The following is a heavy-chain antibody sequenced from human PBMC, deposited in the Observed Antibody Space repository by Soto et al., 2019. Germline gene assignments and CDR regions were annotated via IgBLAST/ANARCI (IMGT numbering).Heavy chain of an antibody. CDR3: AKGGSAALTAPYGRDNWFDP. CDR1: GFAFDDYV. CDR2: ITWNGGTI. D-gene: IGHD2-8*01. Sequence: PGGSLRLSCAASGFAFDDYVMHWVRQPPGRGLEWVSGITWNGGTIRYVDSVKGRFTISRDNAENSLYLQMNSLRPEDTAVYYCAKGGSAALTAPYGRDNWFDPWGQGTQVTVSS. J-gene: IGHJ5*02. V-gene: IGHV3-9*01.